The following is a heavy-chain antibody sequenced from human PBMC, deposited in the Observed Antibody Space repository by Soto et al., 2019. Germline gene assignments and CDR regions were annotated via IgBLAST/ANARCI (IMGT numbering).Heavy chain of an antibody. D-gene: IGHD3-16*01. Sequence: QVQLQESGPGLVRPSETLSLTCTVSGGSISRYFWSWIRQSPGKGLEWIGYIFYTGSTTYNPSLKSRVTISIDTSKNQFSLKLSSWTAADTAVYYCAHFSALEGVDPWGQGPLVTVSS. CDR2: IFYTGST. CDR1: GGSISRYF. J-gene: IGHJ5*02. V-gene: IGHV4-59*01. CDR3: AHFSALEGVDP.